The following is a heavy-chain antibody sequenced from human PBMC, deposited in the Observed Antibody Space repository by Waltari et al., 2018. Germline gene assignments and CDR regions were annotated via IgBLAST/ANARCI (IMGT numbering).Heavy chain of an antibody. Sequence: QVQLVQSGAEVKKPGASVKVSCKASGYTFTGYHMHWVRQAPGQGLEWMGWINPNSGGTNYAQKFQGRVTMTRDTSISTAYMELSRLRSDDTAVYYCAKGDSSSWYGPPNWFDPWGQGTLVTVSS. V-gene: IGHV1-2*02. CDR2: INPNSGGT. D-gene: IGHD6-13*01. CDR3: AKGDSSSWYGPPNWFDP. J-gene: IGHJ5*02. CDR1: GYTFTGYH.